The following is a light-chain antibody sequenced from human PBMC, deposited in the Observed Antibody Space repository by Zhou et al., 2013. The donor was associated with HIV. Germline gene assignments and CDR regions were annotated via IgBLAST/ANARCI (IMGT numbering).Light chain of an antibody. CDR2: GAS. CDR3: QQYNSTPFYT. V-gene: IGKV1-NL1*01. J-gene: IGKJ2*01. CDR1: QGISNS. Sequence: DIQMTQSPSSLSASVGDRVTITCRASQGISNSLAWYQQKPGKAPKLLLYGASRLESGVPSRFSGSGSGTDYTLTISSLQPEDFATYYCQQYNSTPFYTFGQGTQAGDQT.